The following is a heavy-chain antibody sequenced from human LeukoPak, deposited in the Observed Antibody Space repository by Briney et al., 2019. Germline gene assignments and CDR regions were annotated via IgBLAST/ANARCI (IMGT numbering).Heavy chain of an antibody. Sequence: GGSLRLSCAASGFIFSSYWMSWVRQAPGKGLEWVANIIQDGSEKYYVDSVKGRFTISRDNAKNSLYLQMNSLRAEDTAVYYCARRDSSGYYYFDYWGQGTLVTVSS. CDR2: IIQDGSEK. CDR1: GFIFSSYW. D-gene: IGHD3-22*01. J-gene: IGHJ4*02. V-gene: IGHV3-7*01. CDR3: ARRDSSGYYYFDY.